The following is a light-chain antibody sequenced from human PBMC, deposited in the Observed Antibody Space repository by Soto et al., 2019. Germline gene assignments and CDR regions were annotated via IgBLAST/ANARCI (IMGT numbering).Light chain of an antibody. V-gene: IGKV3-20*01. Sequence: EIVLTQSPGTLSLSPGERATLSCRASQSISSTYLAWYQQKPGQAPRLLIYGASSRATGIPDRFSGSGSGTDFTLTISRTEAEDFTVYYCQQYGSSPLYIFGQGTKLEIK. CDR1: QSISSTY. J-gene: IGKJ2*01. CDR3: QQYGSSPLYI. CDR2: GAS.